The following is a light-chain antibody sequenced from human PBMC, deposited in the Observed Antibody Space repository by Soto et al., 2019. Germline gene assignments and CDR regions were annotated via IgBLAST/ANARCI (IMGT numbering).Light chain of an antibody. CDR2: EVN. CDR3: SSYTSRNTLVV. J-gene: IGLJ2*01. Sequence: QSVLTQPASVSGSPGQSITISCTGTSSDIGGFNYVSWYQHHPGKAPKLIIYEVNNRPSGVSDRFSGSKSGNTASLTISGLQAEDEADFYCSSYTSRNTLVVFGGGTKLTVL. CDR1: SSDIGGFNY. V-gene: IGLV2-14*01.